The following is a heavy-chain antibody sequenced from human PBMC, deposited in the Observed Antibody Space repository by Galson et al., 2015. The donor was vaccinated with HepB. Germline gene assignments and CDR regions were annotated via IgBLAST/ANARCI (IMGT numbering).Heavy chain of an antibody. J-gene: IGHJ4*02. CDR3: ANERGSSRSPGY. V-gene: IGHV3-30*18. D-gene: IGHD3-10*01. Sequence: SLRLSCAASGFDISDHYMTWIRQAPGKGLEWVAVIWYDGSNEYYADSVKGRFIISRDNSKNTVYLQMNSLKTEDTAVYYCANERGSSRSPGYWGQGTLVSVSS. CDR1: GFDISDHY. CDR2: IWYDGSNE.